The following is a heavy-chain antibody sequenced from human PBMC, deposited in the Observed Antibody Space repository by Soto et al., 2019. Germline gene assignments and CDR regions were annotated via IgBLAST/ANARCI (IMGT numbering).Heavy chain of an antibody. CDR1: GFTFSSYG. CDR3: AKDQSGWTVY. D-gene: IGHD6-19*01. CDR2: ISYDGSNK. V-gene: IGHV3-30*18. Sequence: QVQLVESGGGVVQPGRSLRLSCAASGFTFSSYGMHWVRQAPGKGLEWVAVISYDGSNKYYADSVKGRFTISRDNSKNTLYLQMNSLRAEDTAVYYCAKDQSGWTVYWGQGTLVTVSS. J-gene: IGHJ4*02.